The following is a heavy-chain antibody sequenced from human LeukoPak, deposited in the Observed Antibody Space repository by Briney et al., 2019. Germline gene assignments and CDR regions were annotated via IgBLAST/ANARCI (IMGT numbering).Heavy chain of an antibody. CDR2: IYYSGRT. Sequence: PSETLSLTCTVSGGSISSYYWSWIRQPPGNGLEWIGCIYYSGRTNYNPSLKSRVTISVDTSKNKFSLKLSSVTAADTAVYYCARVGYYDILTGYYKGTWFDPWGQGTLVTVSS. V-gene: IGHV4-59*01. CDR1: GGSISSYY. CDR3: ARVGYYDILTGYYKGTWFDP. D-gene: IGHD3-9*01. J-gene: IGHJ5*02.